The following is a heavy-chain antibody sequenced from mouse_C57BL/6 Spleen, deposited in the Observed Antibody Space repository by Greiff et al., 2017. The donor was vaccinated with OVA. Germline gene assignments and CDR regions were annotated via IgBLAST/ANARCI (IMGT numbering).Heavy chain of an antibody. CDR2: VYPYNGGT. D-gene: IGHD4-1*01. J-gene: IGHJ4*01. V-gene: IGHV1-36*01. CDR3: ARDGGTGTNAMDY. CDR1: GFTFTDYY. Sequence: EVQLQQSGPVLVKPGPSLKISCKASGFTFTDYYMHWVQQSPGKSLEWIGLVYPYNGGTSYTQKLKGLDTLTVDTSSSTAYMELNSLTSEDSAVYYCARDGGTGTNAMDYWGQGTSVTVSS.